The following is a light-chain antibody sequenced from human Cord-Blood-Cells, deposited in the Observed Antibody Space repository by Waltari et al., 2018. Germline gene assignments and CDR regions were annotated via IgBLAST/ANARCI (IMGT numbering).Light chain of an antibody. V-gene: IGKV3-11*01. CDR1: PSVSSY. J-gene: IGKJ4*01. CDR3: QHRSNWPPLT. CDR2: DAS. Sequence: EIVLTQSPATLSLSPGERETPCCRASPSVSSYLAWYQQKPGQAPRLLIYDASNRATGIPARFSGSVSGTDFTLTISSLEPEDFEVYYCQHRSNWPPLTFGGGTKVEIK.